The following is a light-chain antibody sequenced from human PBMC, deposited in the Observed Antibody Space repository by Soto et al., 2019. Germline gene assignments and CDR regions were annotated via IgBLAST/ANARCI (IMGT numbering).Light chain of an antibody. J-gene: IGKJ5*01. CDR3: QQYGGSPPIT. Sequence: DIAMTQSPDSLAVSLGERATINCKSSQSVLHSSYNRNYLGWYQQKPGQPPKLLIYWASTRQSGVPDRFSGSGSGTDFTLTISRLEPEDFAVYYCQQYGGSPPITFGQGTRLEIK. CDR2: WAS. CDR1: QSVLHSSYNRNY. V-gene: IGKV4-1*01.